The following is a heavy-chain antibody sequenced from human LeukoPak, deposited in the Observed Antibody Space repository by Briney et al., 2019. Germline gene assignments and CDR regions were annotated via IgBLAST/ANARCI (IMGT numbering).Heavy chain of an antibody. V-gene: IGHV4-34*01. CDR2: INHSGST. CDR3: ARGSTPTTSPGDY. D-gene: IGHD5-12*01. Sequence: SETLSLTCAVYGGSFSGYYWSWIRQPPGKGLEWIGEINHSGSTNYNPSLKSRVTISVDTSKNQFSLKLSSVTAADTAVYYCARGSTPTTSPGDYWGQGTLVTVSS. J-gene: IGHJ4*02. CDR1: GGSFSGYY.